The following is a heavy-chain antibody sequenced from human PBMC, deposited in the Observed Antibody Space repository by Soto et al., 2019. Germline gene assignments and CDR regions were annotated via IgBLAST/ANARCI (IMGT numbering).Heavy chain of an antibody. D-gene: IGHD1-1*01. V-gene: IGHV3-21*01. CDR1: GFTFSSYS. CDR3: ARTGTTNAFDI. J-gene: IGHJ3*02. CDR2: ISSSSSYI. Sequence: GGPLSLSCAASGFTFSSYSMNWVRQAPGRGLEWVSCISSSSSYIYDADSEKGRFTISRDNAKNSLYLQMNSLRAEDTAVYYGARTGTTNAFDIWGQGTRVTVS.